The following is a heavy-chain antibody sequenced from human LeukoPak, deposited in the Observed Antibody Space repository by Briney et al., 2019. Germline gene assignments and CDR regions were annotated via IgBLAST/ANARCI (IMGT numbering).Heavy chain of an antibody. Sequence: GGSLRLSCAYSGFTYHDYDMNWVLQSPGKGLEWGSGINWNGDRTGYADSVKGRFTISRDNAKKSLYLQMNSLRAEDTALYYCARRDYYGSGSPAFWAQGTLVTVSS. CDR3: ARRDYYGSGSPAF. D-gene: IGHD3-10*01. CDR1: GFTYHDYD. J-gene: IGHJ4*02. V-gene: IGHV3-20*04. CDR2: INWNGDRT.